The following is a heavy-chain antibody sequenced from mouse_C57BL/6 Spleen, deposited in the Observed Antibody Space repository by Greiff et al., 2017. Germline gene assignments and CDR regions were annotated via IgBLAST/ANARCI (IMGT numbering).Heavy chain of an antibody. D-gene: IGHD1-1*01. CDR2: ISSGGSYT. J-gene: IGHJ2*01. CDR1: GFTFSSYG. Sequence: EVKLMESGGDLVKPGGSLKLSCAASGFTFSSYGMSWVRQTPDKRLEWVATISSGGSYTYYPDSVKGRFTISRDNAKNTLYLQMSSLKSEGTAMYYCARRGFITTVVDLYYFDYWGQGTTLTVSS. V-gene: IGHV5-6*01. CDR3: ARRGFITTVVDLYYFDY.